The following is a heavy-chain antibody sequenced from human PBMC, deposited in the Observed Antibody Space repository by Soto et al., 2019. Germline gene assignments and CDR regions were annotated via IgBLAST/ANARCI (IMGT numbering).Heavy chain of an antibody. V-gene: IGHV1-8*01. CDR3: ARARHCLVPLEDX. CDR1: GYTFTSYD. D-gene: IGHD6-13*01. Sequence: ASVKVSCKASGYTFTSYDINWVRQATGQGLEWMGWMNPNSGNTGYAQKFQGTVTMTRKTSTSTAYMELSSLRSGDTAVYYCARARHCLVPLEDXRGQGTRVTVS. CDR2: MNPNSGNT. J-gene: IGHJ4*02.